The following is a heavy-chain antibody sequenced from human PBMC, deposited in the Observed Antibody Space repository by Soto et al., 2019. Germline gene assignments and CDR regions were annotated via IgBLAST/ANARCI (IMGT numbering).Heavy chain of an antibody. Sequence: GGSLRLSCAASGFTFSSYAMSWVRQAPGKGLEWVSAISGSGGSTYYADSVKGRFTISRDNSKNTLYLQMNSLRAEDTAVYYCAKDPTLWFGEKGDYWGQGTLVTVSS. D-gene: IGHD3-10*01. CDR2: ISGSGGST. CDR3: AKDPTLWFGEKGDY. J-gene: IGHJ4*02. V-gene: IGHV3-23*01. CDR1: GFTFSSYA.